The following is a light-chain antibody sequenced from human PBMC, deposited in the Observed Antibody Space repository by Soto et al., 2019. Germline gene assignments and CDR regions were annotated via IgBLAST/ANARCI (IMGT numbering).Light chain of an antibody. V-gene: IGKV3-15*01. J-gene: IGKJ1*01. CDR3: QQYNSSPGT. Sequence: IVITQSPATLSVSPWERATLSCRASQTVSSYLDWYQQKPGQAPRLLIYAASSWHTGIPARFSGSGSGTEFTLTISSLQSEDFAVYYCQQYNSSPGTFGQGTKVDIK. CDR2: AAS. CDR1: QTVSSY.